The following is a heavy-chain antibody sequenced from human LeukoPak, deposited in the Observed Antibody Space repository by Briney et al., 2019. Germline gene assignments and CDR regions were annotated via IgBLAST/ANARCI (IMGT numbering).Heavy chain of an antibody. CDR2: INPNSGGT. CDR3: ARDRSGYDGGVDY. J-gene: IGHJ4*02. CDR1: GYTFTGYY. Sequence: GASVKVSCKASGYTFTGYYMHWVRQAPGQGLEWMGWINPNSGGTNYAQKFQGRVTMTRDTSISTAYMELSRRRSDDTAVYYCARDRSGYDGGVDYWGQGTLVTVSS. D-gene: IGHD5-12*01. V-gene: IGHV1-2*02.